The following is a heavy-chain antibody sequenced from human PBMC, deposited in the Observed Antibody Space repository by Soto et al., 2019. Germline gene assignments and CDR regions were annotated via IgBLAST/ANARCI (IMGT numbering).Heavy chain of an antibody. CDR3: SRLGGYDSGYYYYGMDV. Sequence: PGASLKISCKGSGYSFTSYWIGWVRQMPGKGLEWMGIIYPGDADTRYSPSFQGQVTISADKSISTVYLQWSSLKASDTAMYYCSRLGGYDSGYYYYGMDVWGQGTTVTVSS. D-gene: IGHD5-12*01. CDR2: IYPGDADT. V-gene: IGHV5-51*01. J-gene: IGHJ6*02. CDR1: GYSFTSYW.